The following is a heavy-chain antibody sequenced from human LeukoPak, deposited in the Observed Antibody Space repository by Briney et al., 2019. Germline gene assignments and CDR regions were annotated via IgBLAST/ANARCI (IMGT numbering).Heavy chain of an antibody. CDR2: INSDGSST. CDR3: ARVKKDKLGTVFAFDI. V-gene: IGHV3-74*01. J-gene: IGHJ3*02. D-gene: IGHD4-17*01. Sequence: GGSLRLSCAASGFAFSSYWMHWVRQAPGKGLVWVSRINSDGSSTSYADSVKGRFTISRDNAKNTLYLQMNSLRAEDTAVYYCARVKKDKLGTVFAFDIWGQGTMVTVSS. CDR1: GFAFSSYW.